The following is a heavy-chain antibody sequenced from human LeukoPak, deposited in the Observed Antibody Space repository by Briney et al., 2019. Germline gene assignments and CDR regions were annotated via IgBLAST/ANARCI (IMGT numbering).Heavy chain of an antibody. J-gene: IGHJ4*02. CDR1: GYTFTGYY. V-gene: IGHV1-2*02. CDR2: VNPNSGGT. Sequence: GASVKVSCKASGYTFTGYYMHWVRQAPGQGLEWMGWVNPNSGGTNYAQKFQGRVTMTRDTSISTAYMELSRLRSDDTAVYYCAREDSSHIGGADFDYWGQGTLVTVSS. CDR3: AREDSSHIGGADFDY. D-gene: IGHD6-13*01.